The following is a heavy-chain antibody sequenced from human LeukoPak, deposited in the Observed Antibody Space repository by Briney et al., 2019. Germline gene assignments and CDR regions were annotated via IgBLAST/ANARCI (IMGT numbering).Heavy chain of an antibody. J-gene: IGHJ3*02. D-gene: IGHD2-15*01. V-gene: IGHV4-59*08. CDR2: IYYSGST. Sequence: SETLSLTCTVSGGSISSYYWSWIRQPPGKGLEWIGYIYYSGSTNYNPSLKSRVTISVDTSKNQFSLKLSSVTAADTAVYYCARRYIGYCSGGSCYSGGAFDIWGRGTMVTVSS. CDR1: GGSISSYY. CDR3: ARRYIGYCSGGSCYSGGAFDI.